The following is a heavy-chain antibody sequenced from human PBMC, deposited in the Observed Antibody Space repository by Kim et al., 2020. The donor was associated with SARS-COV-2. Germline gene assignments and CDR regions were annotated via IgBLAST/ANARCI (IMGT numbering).Heavy chain of an antibody. CDR2: IKQDGSEK. J-gene: IGHJ4*02. D-gene: IGHD3-16*01. CDR1: GFAFGSNW. CDR3: ARRGYFDS. V-gene: IGHV3-7*01. Sequence: GGSLRLSCATSGFAFGSNWMAWVRQAPGKGLEWVANIKQDGSEKYYVDSVKGRFTISRDNAKNSLYLQMDSLRVEDTAVYYCARRGYFDSWGQGTLVTVS.